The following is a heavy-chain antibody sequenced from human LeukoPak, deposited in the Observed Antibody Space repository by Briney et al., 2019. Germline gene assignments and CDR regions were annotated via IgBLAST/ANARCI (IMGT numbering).Heavy chain of an antibody. CDR2: ISHDGII. J-gene: IGHJ4*02. D-gene: IGHD3-16*01. CDR1: GFTFSSYV. CDR3: ARDWVHKIDC. Sequence: GGSLRLSCETAGFTFSSYVMHWVRRTPGKGLVWVSRISHDGIISYADSVKGRFTISRDNAKNTLILQMNSLRVEDTAVYYCARDWVHKIDCWGRGTLVTVSS. V-gene: IGHV3-74*01.